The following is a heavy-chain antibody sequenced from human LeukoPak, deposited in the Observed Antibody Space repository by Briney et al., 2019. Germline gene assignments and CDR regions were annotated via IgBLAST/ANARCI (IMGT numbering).Heavy chain of an antibody. CDR1: GFTFSSYE. D-gene: IGHD7-27*01. CDR3: AKDGNWARFEN. J-gene: IGHJ4*02. CDR2: ITGSGGTT. V-gene: IGHV3-23*01. Sequence: PGGSLRLSCAASGFTFSSYEMNWVRQAPGKGLELVSGITGSGGTTYYADSVKGRFTISRDNSKNTLYLQMNSPRAEDTAAYYCAKDGNWARFENWGQGTLVTVSS.